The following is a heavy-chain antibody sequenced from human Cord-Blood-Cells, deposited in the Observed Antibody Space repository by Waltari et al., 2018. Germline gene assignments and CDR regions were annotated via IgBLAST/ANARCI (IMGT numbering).Heavy chain of an antibody. CDR1: GGSISSSSYY. CDR2: IYYSGST. Sequence: QLQLQESGPGLVKPSETLSLTCTVSGGSISSSSYYWGWIRQPPGKGLEWMWSIYYSGSTYYNPSLKSRVTISVDTSKNQFSLKLSSVTAADTAVYYCARVGGSGSYYNWFDPWGQGTLVTVSS. D-gene: IGHD3-10*01. J-gene: IGHJ5*02. V-gene: IGHV4-39*01. CDR3: ARVGGSGSYYNWFDP.